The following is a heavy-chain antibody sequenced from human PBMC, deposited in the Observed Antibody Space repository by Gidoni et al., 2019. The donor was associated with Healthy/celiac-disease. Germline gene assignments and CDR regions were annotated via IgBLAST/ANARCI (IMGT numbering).Heavy chain of an antibody. V-gene: IGHV3-23*01. J-gene: IGHJ3*02. CDR1: GFTFSSSA. CDR3: AKDPWGTAPPSVGAFDI. CDR2: ISGSGGST. Sequence: EVQLLESGGGLVQPGGSLRLSCAASGFTFSSSAMIWVRQAPGKGLECVSAISGSGGSTYYADSVKGRFTISRDNSKNTLYLQMNSLRAEDTAVYYCAKDPWGTAPPSVGAFDIWGQGTMVTVSS. D-gene: IGHD3-16*01.